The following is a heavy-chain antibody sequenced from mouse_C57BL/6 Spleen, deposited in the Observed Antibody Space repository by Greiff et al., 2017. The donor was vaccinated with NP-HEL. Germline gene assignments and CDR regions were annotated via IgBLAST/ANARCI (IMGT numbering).Heavy chain of an antibody. D-gene: IGHD4-1*02. V-gene: IGHV6-3*01. J-gene: IGHJ1*03. CDR1: GFTFSNYW. Sequence: EVKLMESGGGLVQPGGSMKLSCVASGFTFSNYWMNWVRQSPEKGLEWVAQIRLKSDNYATHYAESVKGRFTISRDDSKSSVYLQMNNLRAEDTGIYYCTPTGTGYFDVWGTGTTVTVSS. CDR3: TPTGTGYFDV. CDR2: IRLKSDNYAT.